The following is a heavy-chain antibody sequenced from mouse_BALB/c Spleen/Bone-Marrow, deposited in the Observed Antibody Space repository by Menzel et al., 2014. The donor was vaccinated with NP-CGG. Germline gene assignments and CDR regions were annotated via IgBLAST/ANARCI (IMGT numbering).Heavy chain of an antibody. CDR1: GFTLTDHY. D-gene: IGHD2-1*01. Sequence: EVKLVESGGGLVQPGGFLRLSCATSGFTLTDHYMSWVRQPPGKALEWLGFIRNKANGYTTEYSASVRGRFTISRGNSQSIVYLQMNALRAEDSATYYCARDYLYYFDYWGQGTTLTVSS. V-gene: IGHV7-3*02. CDR3: ARDYLYYFDY. J-gene: IGHJ2*01. CDR2: IRNKANGYTT.